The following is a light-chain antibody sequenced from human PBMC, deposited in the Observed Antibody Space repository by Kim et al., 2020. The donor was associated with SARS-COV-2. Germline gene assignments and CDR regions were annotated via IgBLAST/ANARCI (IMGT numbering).Light chain of an antibody. CDR3: HQYGNSPYT. V-gene: IGKV3-20*01. CDR2: GAS. Sequence: LSPGERATLSCRASQSVNNNYLGWYQQKPGQAPRLLIYGASTRATGTPDTFSGSGSVTDFTLTISRLESEDFAVYYCHQYGNSPYTFGQGTKLEIK. CDR1: QSVNNNY. J-gene: IGKJ2*01.